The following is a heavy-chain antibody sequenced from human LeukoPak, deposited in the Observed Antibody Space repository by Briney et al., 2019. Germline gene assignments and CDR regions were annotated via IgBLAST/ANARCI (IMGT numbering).Heavy chain of an antibody. CDR3: AKVRVGTAHFDY. J-gene: IGHJ4*02. D-gene: IGHD2-15*01. V-gene: IGHV3-9*01. CDR2: IRWNSGSI. CDR1: GFTFDDYA. Sequence: GRSLRLSCAASGFTFDDYAMHWVRQAPGKGLEWVSGIRWNSGSIGYADSVKGRFTISRDNSKNTLYLQMNSLRPEDTAVYYCAKVRVGTAHFDYWGQGTLVTVSS.